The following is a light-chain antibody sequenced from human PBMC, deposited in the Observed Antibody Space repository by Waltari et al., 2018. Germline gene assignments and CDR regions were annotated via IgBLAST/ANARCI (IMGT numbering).Light chain of an antibody. V-gene: IGKV3-11*01. CDR3: QQRANWPPLT. CDR1: QSVTNF. J-gene: IGKJ4*01. Sequence: IVFTQSPATLSFSPGARATLPCRASQSVTNFLAWYQQKPGQAPRLLIYDASNRATGIPARFSGRGSGTDFTLTISSLEPGDSAVYYCQQRANWPPLTFGGGTRVEI. CDR2: DAS.